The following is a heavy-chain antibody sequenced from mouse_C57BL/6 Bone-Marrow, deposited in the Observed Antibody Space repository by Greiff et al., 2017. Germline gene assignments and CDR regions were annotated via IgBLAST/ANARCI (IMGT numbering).Heavy chain of an antibody. CDR2: IYPGNSDT. Sequence: EVKLVESGTVLARPGASVKMSCKTSGYTFTSYWMHWVKQRPGQGLEWIGAIYPGNSDTSYNQKFKGKAKLTAVTSASTAYMELSSLTNEDSAVYYCTRITTVVATDYFDYWGQGTTLTVSS. V-gene: IGHV1-5*01. J-gene: IGHJ2*01. D-gene: IGHD1-1*01. CDR3: TRITTVVATDYFDY. CDR1: GYTFTSYW.